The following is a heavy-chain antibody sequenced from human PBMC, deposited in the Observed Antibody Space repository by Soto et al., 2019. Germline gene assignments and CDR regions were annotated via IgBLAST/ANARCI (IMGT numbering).Heavy chain of an antibody. D-gene: IGHD6-19*01. J-gene: IGHJ4*02. CDR2: INPSNRGT. V-gene: IGHV1-2*02. Sequence: QVLLLQSGAEVKKPGASVKVSCKASGYTFSGFYMHWVRQAPGQGLEWMGWINPSNRGTKYAEKFQGRVTMTRDTSISTAYVELSRLTSDDTAVYYCASAAVTGTAGLDFWGQGTLVTVSS. CDR1: GYTFSGFY. CDR3: ASAAVTGTAGLDF.